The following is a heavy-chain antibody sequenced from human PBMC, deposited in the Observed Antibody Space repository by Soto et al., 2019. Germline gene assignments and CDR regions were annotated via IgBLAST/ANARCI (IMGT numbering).Heavy chain of an antibody. CDR2: MNPNSGNT. CDR1: GYTFTSYD. J-gene: IGHJ4*02. Sequence: ASVKVSCKASGYTFTSYDINWVRQATGQGLEWMGWMNPNSGNTGYAQKFQGRVTMTRNTSISTAYMELSSLRSEDTAVYYCARGXRITMIVVVISAYYFDYWGQGTLVTVSS. V-gene: IGHV1-8*01. D-gene: IGHD3-22*01. CDR3: ARGXRITMIVVVISAYYFDY.